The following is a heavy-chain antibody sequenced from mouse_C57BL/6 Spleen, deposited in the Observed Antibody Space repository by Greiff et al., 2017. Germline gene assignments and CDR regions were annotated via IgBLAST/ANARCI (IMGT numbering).Heavy chain of an antibody. V-gene: IGHV1-61*01. CDR3: AREGIYYEAMDY. CDR1: GYTFTSYW. CDR2: IYPSDSET. J-gene: IGHJ4*01. Sequence: QVQLQQPGAELVRPGSSVELSCKASGYTFTSYWMDWVKQRPGQGLEWIGNIYPSDSETHYNQKFKDKATLTVDKSSSTAYMQLSSLTSEDSAVYYCAREGIYYEAMDYWGQGTSVTVSS.